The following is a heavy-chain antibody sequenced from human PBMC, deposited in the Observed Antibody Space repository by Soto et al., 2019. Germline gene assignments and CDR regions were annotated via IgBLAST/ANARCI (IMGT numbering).Heavy chain of an antibody. CDR2: IYYSGST. CDR3: ARSITGLGESYGAFDI. J-gene: IGHJ3*02. Sequence: QVQLQESGPGLVKPSETLSLTCTVSGGSISSYYWSWIRQPPGKGLEWIGYIYYSGSTNYNPSLKSRVPISVDTSKNQFSLKLSSVAAADTAVYYCARSITGLGESYGAFDIWGQGTMVTVSS. CDR1: GGSISSYY. D-gene: IGHD3-16*01. V-gene: IGHV4-59*01.